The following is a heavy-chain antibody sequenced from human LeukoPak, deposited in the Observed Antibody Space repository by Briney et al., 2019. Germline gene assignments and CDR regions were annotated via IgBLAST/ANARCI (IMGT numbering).Heavy chain of an antibody. V-gene: IGHV4-31*11. D-gene: IGHD5-12*01. J-gene: IGHJ4*02. Sequence: SETLSLTCAVYGGSFSGYYWSWIRQHPGKGLEWIGYIYYSGSTYYNPSLKSRVTISVDTSKNQFPLKLSSVTAADTAVYYCARDLWDSGYGLDYWGQGTLVTVSS. CDR1: GGSFSGYY. CDR3: ARDLWDSGYGLDY. CDR2: IYYSGST.